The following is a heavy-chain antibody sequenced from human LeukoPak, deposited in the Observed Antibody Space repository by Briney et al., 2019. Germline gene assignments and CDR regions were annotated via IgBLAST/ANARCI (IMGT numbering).Heavy chain of an antibody. D-gene: IGHD6-19*01. V-gene: IGHV3-23*01. CDR1: GFTCSNCA. CDR3: AKIPHPDQWLVADYDY. Sequence: GGSLRLSCAASGFTCSNCAMSWVRQTPGKRPEWVSGINRDGTTFYADSVKGRFIISRDSLKNTLDLQMSSLRAEDTAVYYCAKIPHPDQWLVADYDYWGQGTQVTVSS. CDR2: INRDGTT. J-gene: IGHJ4*02.